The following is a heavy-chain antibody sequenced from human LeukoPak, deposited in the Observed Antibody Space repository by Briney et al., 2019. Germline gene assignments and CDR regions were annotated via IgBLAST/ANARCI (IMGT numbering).Heavy chain of an antibody. CDR2: ISGSGGST. Sequence: PGGSLRLSCAASGFTFSSYGMSWVRQAPGKGLEWVSAISGSGGSTYYADSVKGRFTISRDNSKNTLYLQMNSLRAEDTAVYYCAKSIQLWFSYYFDYWGQGTLVTVSS. J-gene: IGHJ4*02. V-gene: IGHV3-23*01. D-gene: IGHD5-18*01. CDR3: AKSIQLWFSYYFDY. CDR1: GFTFSSYG.